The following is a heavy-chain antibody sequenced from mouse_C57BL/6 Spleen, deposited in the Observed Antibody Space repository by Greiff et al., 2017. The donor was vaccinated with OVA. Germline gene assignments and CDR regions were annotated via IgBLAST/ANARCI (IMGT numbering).Heavy chain of an antibody. V-gene: IGHV5-9*01. CDR3: ARQGSGYRYFDY. CDR2: ISGGGGNT. CDR1: GFTFSSYT. J-gene: IGHJ2*01. Sequence: EVKVVESGGGLVKPGGSLTLSCAASGFTFSSYTMSWVRQTPEKRLEWVATISGGGGNTYYPDSVKGRFTISRDNAKNTLYLQMSSLRSEDTALYYCARQGSGYRYFDYWGQGTTLTVSS. D-gene: IGHD3-2*02.